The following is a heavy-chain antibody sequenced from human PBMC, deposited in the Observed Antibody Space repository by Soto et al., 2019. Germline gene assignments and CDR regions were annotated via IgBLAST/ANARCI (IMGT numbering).Heavy chain of an antibody. V-gene: IGHV4-39*01. D-gene: IGHD2-2*01. Sequence: SETLSLTCTVSGGSISSSSYYWGWIRQPPGKGLEWIGSIYYSGSTYYNPSLKSRVTISVDTSKNQFSLKLSSVTAADTAVYYCAILMYCISTSCHTNWFDPWGQGTLVTVSS. J-gene: IGHJ5*02. CDR1: GGSISSSSYY. CDR2: IYYSGST. CDR3: AILMYCISTSCHTNWFDP.